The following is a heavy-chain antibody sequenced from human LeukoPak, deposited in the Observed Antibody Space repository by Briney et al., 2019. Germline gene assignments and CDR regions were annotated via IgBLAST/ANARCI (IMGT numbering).Heavy chain of an antibody. CDR3: ARTNYYDSSRAFDI. Sequence: SETLSLTCTVSGGSISSSSYYWGWIRQPPGKGLEWIGSIYYSGSTYYNPSLKSRVTISVDTSKNQFSLKLSSVTAADTAMYYCARTNYYDSSRAFDIWGQGTMVIVSS. CDR2: IYYSGST. J-gene: IGHJ3*02. D-gene: IGHD3-22*01. CDR1: GGSISSSSYY. V-gene: IGHV4-39*07.